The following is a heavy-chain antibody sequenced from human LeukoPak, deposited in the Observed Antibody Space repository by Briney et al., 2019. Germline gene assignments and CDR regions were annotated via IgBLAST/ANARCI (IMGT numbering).Heavy chain of an antibody. J-gene: IGHJ1*01. CDR2: ISYDGSNK. CDR1: GFTFSSYG. D-gene: IGHD4-17*01. CDR3: AKVITTITTPRYFQH. V-gene: IGHV3-30*18. Sequence: GGSLRLSCAASGFTFSSYGMHWVRQAPGKGLEWVAVISYDGSNKYYADSVKGRFTISRDNSKNTLYLQMNSLRAEDTAVYYCAKVITTITTPRYFQHWGQGTLVIVSS.